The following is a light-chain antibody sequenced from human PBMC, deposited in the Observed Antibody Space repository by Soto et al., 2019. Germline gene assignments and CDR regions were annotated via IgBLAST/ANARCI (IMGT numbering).Light chain of an antibody. CDR3: QQSYSTPPS. V-gene: IGKV1-39*01. J-gene: IGKJ3*01. CDR1: QSISSY. CDR2: AAA. Sequence: DIQMTPSPSSLSASVGDRVTITCRASQSISSYLNWYQQKPGKAPKLLIYAAASLPSGVPSTFRGSRSGTYFTLTISRLKPEYCANYYCQQSYSTPPSFGAGTKVDI.